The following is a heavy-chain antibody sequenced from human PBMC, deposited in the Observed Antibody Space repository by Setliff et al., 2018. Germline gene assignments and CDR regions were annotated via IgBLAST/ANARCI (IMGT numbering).Heavy chain of an antibody. V-gene: IGHV1-18*01. J-gene: IGHJ5*02. CDR3: ARDSPEMVAPPAAHCFDP. CDR1: GYSFLSYG. CDR2: ISAQDGNT. D-gene: IGHD2-15*01. Sequence: GASVKVSCKASGYSFLSYGITWVRQAPGQGLEWMGWISAQDGNTIYAQNFQGRVTMTTXXXTSTXXXXXXXXXSXXAAVYYCARDSPEMVAPPAAHCFDPWGQGTLVTVSS.